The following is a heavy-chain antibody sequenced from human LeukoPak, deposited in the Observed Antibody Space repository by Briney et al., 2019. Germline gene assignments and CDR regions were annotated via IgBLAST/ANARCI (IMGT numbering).Heavy chain of an antibody. CDR2: IYYSGST. Sequence: PSETLSLTCTVSGGSISSSSYYWGWIRQPPGKGLEWIGSIYYSGSTYYNPSLKSRVTISVDTSKNQFSLKLSSVTAADTAVYYCARPGGQLATSTNENFDYWGQGTLVTVSS. CDR3: ARPGGQLATSTNENFDY. CDR1: GGSISSSSYY. V-gene: IGHV4-39*01. J-gene: IGHJ4*02. D-gene: IGHD6-6*01.